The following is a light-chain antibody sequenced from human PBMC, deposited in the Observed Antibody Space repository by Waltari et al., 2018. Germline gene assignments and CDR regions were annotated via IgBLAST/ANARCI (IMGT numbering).Light chain of an antibody. CDR3: QQRSNWPLT. V-gene: IGKV3-11*01. CDR1: HSVSRY. Sequence: IVLTQSPATLSLPPGARATLSGRAIHSVSRYLAWYQQRPGQAPRLLIFDATFRATGIPARFSGSGSETDFTLTISSLEPEDCAVYYCQQRSNWPLTFGGGTKVEIK. J-gene: IGKJ4*01. CDR2: DAT.